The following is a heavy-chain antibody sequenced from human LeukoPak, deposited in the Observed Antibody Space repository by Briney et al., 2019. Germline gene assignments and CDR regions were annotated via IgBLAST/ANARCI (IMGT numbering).Heavy chain of an antibody. CDR1: GYTFTGYY. CDR3: ARGVIASGGNDFDY. J-gene: IGHJ4*02. Sequence: GASVKVSCKASGYTFTGYYMHWVRQAPGQGLEWMGWINPNSGGTNYAQKFQGRVTMTRDTSISTAYMELSRLRSDDTAVYYCARGVIASGGNDFDYWGQGTLVTVSS. V-gene: IGHV1-2*02. CDR2: INPNSGGT. D-gene: IGHD6-13*01.